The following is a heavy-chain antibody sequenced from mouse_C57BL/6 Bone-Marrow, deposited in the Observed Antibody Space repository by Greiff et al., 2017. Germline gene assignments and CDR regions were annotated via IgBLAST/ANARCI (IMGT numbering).Heavy chain of an antibody. CDR1: GFTFSSYA. Sequence: VESGEGLVKPGGSLKLSCAASGFTFSSYAMSWVRQTPEKRLEWVAYISSGGDYIYYADTVKGRFTISRDNARNTLYLQMSSLKSEDTAMYYCTRETAQALFLYAMDYWGQGTSVTVSS. D-gene: IGHD3-2*02. CDR3: TRETAQALFLYAMDY. V-gene: IGHV5-9-1*02. CDR2: ISSGGDYI. J-gene: IGHJ4*01.